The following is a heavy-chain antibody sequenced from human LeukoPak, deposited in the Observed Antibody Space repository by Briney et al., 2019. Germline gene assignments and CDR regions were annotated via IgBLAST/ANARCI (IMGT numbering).Heavy chain of an antibody. CDR2: IYYSGST. V-gene: IGHV4-59*01. J-gene: IGHJ4*02. CDR3: ASRSSIWSGYQDTLYYFDS. CDR1: GGSISSYY. D-gene: IGHD3-3*01. Sequence: SETLSLTCTVSGGSISSYYWSWIRQPPGKRLEWIGHIYYSGSTNYNPSLKSRVTISVDTSKNQFSLKLSSVTAADAAVYYCASRSSIWSGYQDTLYYFDSWGQGTLVTVSS.